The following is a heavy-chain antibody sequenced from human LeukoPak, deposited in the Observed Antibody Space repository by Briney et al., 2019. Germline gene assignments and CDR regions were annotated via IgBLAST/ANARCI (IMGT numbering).Heavy chain of an antibody. CDR3: ARWFGELFLDY. D-gene: IGHD3-10*01. CDR1: GGSISSYY. Sequence: PSETLSLTCTVSGGSISSYYWSWIRQPPGKGLEWIGYIYYSGSTNYNPSLKSRVTISVDTSKNQFSLKLSSVTAADTAVYYCARWFGELFLDYWAREPWSPSPQ. J-gene: IGHJ4*02. V-gene: IGHV4-59*01. CDR2: IYYSGST.